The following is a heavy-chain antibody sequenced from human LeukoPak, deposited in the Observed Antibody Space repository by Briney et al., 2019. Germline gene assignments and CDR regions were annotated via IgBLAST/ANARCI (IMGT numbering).Heavy chain of an antibody. CDR2: IYYSGTT. D-gene: IGHD6-19*01. CDR1: GGSISSSSYT. Sequence: PSETLSLTCTASGGSISSSSYTWGWIRQPPGKGLEWGGTIYYSGTTHYNPSLKSRVTISIDTSKNQFSLKLSSVTAADTAVYFCARRITVAGGWFDPWGQGTLVTVSS. J-gene: IGHJ5*02. V-gene: IGHV4-39*01. CDR3: ARRITVAGGWFDP.